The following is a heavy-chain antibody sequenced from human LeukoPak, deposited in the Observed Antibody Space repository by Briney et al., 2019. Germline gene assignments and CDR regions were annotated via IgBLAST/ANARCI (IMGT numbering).Heavy chain of an antibody. CDR1: GYSISSGYY. D-gene: IGHD3-16*01. CDR3: ARVNLGGHSYYYMDV. CDR2: IYHSGST. Sequence: PSETLSLTCAVSGYSISSGYYWGWIRQPPGKGLEWIGNIYHSGSTYYNPSLKSRVTISVDTSKNQFSLKLTSVTAADTAVFYCARVNLGGHSYYYMDVWGKGTTVTVSS. V-gene: IGHV4-38-2*01. J-gene: IGHJ6*03.